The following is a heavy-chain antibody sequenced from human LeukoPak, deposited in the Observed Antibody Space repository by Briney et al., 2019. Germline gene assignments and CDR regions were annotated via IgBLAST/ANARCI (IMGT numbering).Heavy chain of an antibody. V-gene: IGHV1-18*01. D-gene: IGHD6-19*01. Sequence: ASVKVSCKASGYTFTSYGISWVRQAPGQGLEWMGWISAYNGDTKYAQKLQGRVTMTTDTSTSTAYLELRSLRSDDTAVYYCARDPSNSSGWLIYFDYWGQGTLITVSS. CDR2: ISAYNGDT. CDR1: GYTFTSYG. CDR3: ARDPSNSSGWLIYFDY. J-gene: IGHJ4*02.